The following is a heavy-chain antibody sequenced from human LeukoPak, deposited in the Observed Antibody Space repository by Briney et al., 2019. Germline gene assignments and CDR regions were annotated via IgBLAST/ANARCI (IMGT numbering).Heavy chain of an antibody. Sequence: PSETLSLTCAVYGGSFSGYYWSWIRQPPGKGLEWIGEINHSGSTNYNPSLKSRVTISVDTSKNQFSLKLSSVTAADTAVYYCAIYSSGGWYYMDVWGKGTTVTVSS. CDR3: AIYSSGGWYYMDV. CDR1: GGSFSGYY. CDR2: INHSGST. D-gene: IGHD6-19*01. J-gene: IGHJ6*03. V-gene: IGHV4-34*01.